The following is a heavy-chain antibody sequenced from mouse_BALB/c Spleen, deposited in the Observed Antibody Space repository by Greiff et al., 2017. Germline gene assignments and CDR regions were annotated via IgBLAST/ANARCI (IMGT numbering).Heavy chain of an antibody. CDR1: GFTFSSYT. V-gene: IGHV5-12-2*01. D-gene: IGHD1-1*01. J-gene: IGHJ1*01. CDR2: ISNGGGST. Sequence: EVMLVESGGGLVQPGGSRKLSCAASGFTFSSYTMSWVRQTPEKRLEWVAYISNGGGSTYYPDTVKGRFTISRDNAKNTLYLQMSSLKSEDTAMYYCARHGTDYYGSSYGYFDVWGAGTTVTVSS. CDR3: ARHGTDYYGSSYGYFDV.